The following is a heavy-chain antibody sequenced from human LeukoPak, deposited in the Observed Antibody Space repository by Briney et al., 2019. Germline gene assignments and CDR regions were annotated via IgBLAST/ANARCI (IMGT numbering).Heavy chain of an antibody. J-gene: IGHJ4*02. Sequence: PGGSLRLSCGASGFTFTNYAMSWVRQAPGKGLEWVSTISGSGGGAYYADSVKGRFTISRDTSKNTLFLQMNSLRAEDTALYYCARDLRFNYGHQNWGQGTLVTVSS. D-gene: IGHD3-10*01. CDR2: ISGSGGGA. CDR1: GFTFTNYA. V-gene: IGHV3-23*01. CDR3: ARDLRFNYGHQN.